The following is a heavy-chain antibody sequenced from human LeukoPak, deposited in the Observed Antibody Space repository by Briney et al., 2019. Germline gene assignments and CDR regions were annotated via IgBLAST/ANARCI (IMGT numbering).Heavy chain of an antibody. J-gene: IGHJ6*03. Sequence: PGGSLRLSCAASGFTFHDYGMYWVRRAPGKGPEWPAFIRPDGQNKYYTDSVKGRFMISRDNSKQTVDLHMSSLRNEDTARYYCAKEGEGSWDMDVWGTGTTVAVSS. CDR2: IRPDGQNK. D-gene: IGHD2-15*01. CDR3: AKEGEGSWDMDV. CDR1: GFTFHDYG. V-gene: IGHV3-30*02.